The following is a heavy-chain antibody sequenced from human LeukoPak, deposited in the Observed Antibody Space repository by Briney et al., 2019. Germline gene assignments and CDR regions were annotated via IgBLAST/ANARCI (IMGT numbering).Heavy chain of an antibody. D-gene: IGHD1-1*01. CDR1: GGSISTYY. J-gene: IGHJ4*02. CDR2: IYYSGGT. V-gene: IGHV4-59*01. Sequence: SETLSLTCTVSGGSISTYYWSWIRQPPGKGLEWIGYIYYSGGTNYNPSLKSRITTSIDTSENQFSLKLSSVTAADTAVYYCARVGSGSFDYWGQGTLVTVSS. CDR3: ARVGSGSFDY.